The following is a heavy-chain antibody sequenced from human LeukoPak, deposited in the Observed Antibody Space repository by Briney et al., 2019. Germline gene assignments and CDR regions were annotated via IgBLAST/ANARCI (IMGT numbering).Heavy chain of an antibody. D-gene: IGHD3-10*01. CDR2: IYYSGST. V-gene: IGHV4-59*01. CDR1: GGSISDYY. Sequence: SETLSLTCTVSGGSISDYYWSWFRQPPGKGLEWIGYIYYSGSTSYNPSLRSRVTISIDTSANRFSLELNSVTTADTAVYYCARDLTPRGVWGQGTTVTVSS. J-gene: IGHJ6*02. CDR3: ARDLTPRGV.